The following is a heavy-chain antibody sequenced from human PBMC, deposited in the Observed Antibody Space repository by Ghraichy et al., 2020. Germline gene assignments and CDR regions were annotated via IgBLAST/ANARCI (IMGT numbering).Heavy chain of an antibody. V-gene: IGHV3-23*01. CDR1: GFTFSSYS. CDR3: AKDQYNWNYYDY. J-gene: IGHJ4*02. Sequence: GSLRLSCAASGFTFSSYSMTWVRQAPGRGLEWVSGISGSGGTRYYADSVKGRFTISRDNSKNTLYLQMNSLRAEDTALYYCAKDQYNWNYYDYWGQGTLVTVSS. CDR2: ISGSGGTR. D-gene: IGHD1-20*01.